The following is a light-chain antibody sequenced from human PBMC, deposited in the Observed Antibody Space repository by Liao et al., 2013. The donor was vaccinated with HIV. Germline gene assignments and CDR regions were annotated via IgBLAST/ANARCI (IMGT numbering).Light chain of an antibody. CDR3: QAWDTFNLV. J-gene: IGLJ3*02. Sequence: SYELTQPPSVSVSPGQTASITCSGDKLGDKYACWYQQKPGQSPVLVIYQDTKRPSGIPERFSGSNSGNTATLTISGTQPMDEADYYCQAWDTFNLVFGGGTKLTVL. CDR1: KLGDKY. CDR2: QDT. V-gene: IGLV3-1*01.